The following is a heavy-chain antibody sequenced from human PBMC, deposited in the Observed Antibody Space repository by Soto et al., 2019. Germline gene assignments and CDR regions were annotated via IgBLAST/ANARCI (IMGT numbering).Heavy chain of an antibody. CDR1: GFTVSSKY. Sequence: EVQLVESGGGLIHPGGSLRLSCAASGFTVSSKYMSWVRQAPGKGLEWVSVIYSGGSTYYADSVKGRFTISRDNSKNTMYLQMNSLRAEDTAVYYCATIAARPDWGQGTLVTVSS. CDR3: ATIAARPD. V-gene: IGHV3-53*01. J-gene: IGHJ4*02. CDR2: IYSGGST. D-gene: IGHD6-6*01.